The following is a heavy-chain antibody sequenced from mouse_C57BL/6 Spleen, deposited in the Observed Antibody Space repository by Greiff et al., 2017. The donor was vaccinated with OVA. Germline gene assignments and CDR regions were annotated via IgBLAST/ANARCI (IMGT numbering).Heavy chain of an antibody. CDR3: TRRLLWSRYFDV. D-gene: IGHD2-1*01. CDR1: GYTFTDYE. J-gene: IGHJ1*03. CDR2: IYPETGGT. Sequence: QVQLQQSGAELVRPGASVTLSCKASGYTFTDYEMHWVKQTPVHGLEWIGAIYPETGGTAYNQKFKGKAILTADKSSSTAYMELRSLTSEDSAVDDCTRRLLWSRYFDVWGTGTTLTVSS. V-gene: IGHV1-15*01.